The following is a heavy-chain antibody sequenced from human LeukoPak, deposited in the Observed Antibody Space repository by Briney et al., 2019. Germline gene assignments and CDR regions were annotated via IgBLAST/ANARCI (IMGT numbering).Heavy chain of an antibody. V-gene: IGHV1-24*01. CDR3: ASAGYDILTLAPDPANDY. CDR1: GYTLTELS. J-gene: IGHJ4*02. Sequence: ASVKVSCKVSGYTLTELSMHWVRQAPGKGLEWMGGFDPEDGETIYAQKFQGRVTMTEDTSTDTAYMELSSLRSDDTAVYYCASAGYDILTLAPDPANDYWGQGILVTVSS. D-gene: IGHD3-9*01. CDR2: FDPEDGET.